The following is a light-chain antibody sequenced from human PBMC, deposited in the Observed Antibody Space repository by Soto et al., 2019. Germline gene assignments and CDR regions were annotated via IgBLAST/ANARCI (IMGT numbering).Light chain of an antibody. V-gene: IGLV1-51*01. CDR3: AAWDSFLSSGV. CDR2: DNN. J-gene: IGLJ3*02. CDR1: SSNIGINS. Sequence: QSVLTQPPSVSAAPGQKVTISCSGGSSNIGINSVSWYQQLPEAAPKLLIFDNNKRPSGIPDRFSASKSGASVTLGITGLQAGDEAHYYCAAWDSFLSSGVFGGGTKLTVL.